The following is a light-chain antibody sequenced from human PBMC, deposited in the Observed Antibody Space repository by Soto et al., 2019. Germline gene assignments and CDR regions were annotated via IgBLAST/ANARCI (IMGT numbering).Light chain of an antibody. CDR3: CAYAGSTSHVI. J-gene: IGLJ2*01. CDR1: SSDVETYNV. CDR2: EDN. V-gene: IGLV2-23*01. Sequence: QSALTQPASVSGSPGQSITISCTGTSSDVETYNVVSWYQHHPGKAPKLIIYEDNKWPSGVSNRFSGSRSGNTASLTISGLQAEDEADYYCCAYAGSTSHVIFGGGTKLTVL.